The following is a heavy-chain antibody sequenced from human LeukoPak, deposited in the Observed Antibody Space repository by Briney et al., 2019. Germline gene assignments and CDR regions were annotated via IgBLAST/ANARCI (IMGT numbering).Heavy chain of an antibody. CDR1: GYSISSGYY. D-gene: IGHD3-10*01. Sequence: SETLSLTCTVSGYSISSGYYWGWIRQPPGKGLEWIGSIYHSGSTYYNPSLKSRVTISVDTSKNQFSLKLSTVTAADTAVYYCARDRYYGSGSYPFDHWGQGTLVTVSS. J-gene: IGHJ4*02. V-gene: IGHV4-38-2*02. CDR3: ARDRYYGSGSYPFDH. CDR2: IYHSGST.